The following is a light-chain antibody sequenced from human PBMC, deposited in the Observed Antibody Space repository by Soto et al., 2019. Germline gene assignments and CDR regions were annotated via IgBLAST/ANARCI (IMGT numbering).Light chain of an antibody. Sequence: EIVLTPSPVTLSLSPGGRATLSCRASQTISGTYLAWYQQNPGQAPRLLIYSSSSRAAGVSDRFSGSASGTDFSLTISRLEPEDFAMYYCQQYGRSPTWTFGQGTKVDIK. CDR2: SSS. CDR1: QTISGTY. J-gene: IGKJ1*01. CDR3: QQYGRSPTWT. V-gene: IGKV3-20*01.